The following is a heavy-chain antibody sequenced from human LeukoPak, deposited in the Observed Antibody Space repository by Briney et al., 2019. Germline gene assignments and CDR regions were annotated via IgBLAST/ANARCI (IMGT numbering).Heavy chain of an antibody. CDR1: GFTVSSNY. CDR3: ASPITTDAFDI. Sequence: PGGSLRLSCAASGFTVSSNYMSWVRQAPGKGLEWVSVIFSGGNRYYADSVKGRFTISRHNSKSTLYLQMNSLRPDDTAVYYCASPITTDAFDIWGRGTMVTVSS. CDR2: IFSGGNR. D-gene: IGHD1-14*01. V-gene: IGHV3-53*04. J-gene: IGHJ3*02.